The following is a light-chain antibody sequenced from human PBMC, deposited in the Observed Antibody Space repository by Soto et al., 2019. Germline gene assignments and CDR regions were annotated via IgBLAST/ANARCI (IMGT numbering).Light chain of an antibody. CDR2: HAS. V-gene: IGKV1-5*01. Sequence: DIQMTQSPSSLSASVGDRITITCRASQSISSYVTWYQQKPGTAPKLLIYHASTLESGVPSRFSGSGSGTEFSLTISSLQPDDFATYYCQQYNTYSFGQGTKVDIK. J-gene: IGKJ1*01. CDR1: QSISSY. CDR3: QQYNTYS.